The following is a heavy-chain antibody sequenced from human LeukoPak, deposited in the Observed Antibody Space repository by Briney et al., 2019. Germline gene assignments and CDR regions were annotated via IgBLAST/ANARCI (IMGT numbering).Heavy chain of an antibody. CDR2: IYYSGST. Sequence: SETLSLTCTVSGASIIGPKWWNWVRLSPGKGLEWIGYIYYSGSTNYNPSLKSRVTISVDTSKNQFSLKLSSVTAADTAVYYCARRDGYNHYYFDYWGQGTLVTVSS. CDR3: ARRDGYNHYYFDY. D-gene: IGHD5-24*01. V-gene: IGHV4-59*01. J-gene: IGHJ4*02. CDR1: GASIIGPKW.